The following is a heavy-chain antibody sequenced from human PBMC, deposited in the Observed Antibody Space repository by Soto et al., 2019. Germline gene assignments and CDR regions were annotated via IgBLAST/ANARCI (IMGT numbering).Heavy chain of an antibody. CDR3: ARDHAHSYGVYYFDY. CDR1: EGKIRDYC. V-gene: IGHV4-59*01. Sequence: TVAEGKIRDYCCNWILKSPGKGLEWIGYIYSSGSTHYNPSLQNRVTISIDTSKNQVSLKVNSVTAADTAVYYCARDHAHSYGVYYFDYWGQGTSVTVSS. CDR2: IYSSGST. D-gene: IGHD5-18*01. J-gene: IGHJ4*02.